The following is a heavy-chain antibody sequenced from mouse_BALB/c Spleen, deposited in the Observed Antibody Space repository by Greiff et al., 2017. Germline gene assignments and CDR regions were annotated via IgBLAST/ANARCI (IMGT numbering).Heavy chain of an antibody. V-gene: IGHV3-2*02. J-gene: IGHJ4*01. CDR1: GYSITSDYA. CDR2: ISYSGST. D-gene: IGHD3-1*01. CDR3: ALGTPYYYAMDY. Sequence: VQLQQSGPGLVKPSQSLSLTCTVTGYSITSDYAWNWIRQFPGNKLEWMGYISYSGSTSYNPSLKSRISITRDTSKNQFFLQLNSVTTEDTATYYCALGTPYYYAMDYWGQGTSVTVSS.